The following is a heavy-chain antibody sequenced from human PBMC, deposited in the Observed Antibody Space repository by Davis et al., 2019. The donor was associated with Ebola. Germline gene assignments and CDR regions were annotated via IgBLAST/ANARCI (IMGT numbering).Heavy chain of an antibody. Sequence: GSLRLSCAVYGGSFSGYYWSWIRQPPGKGLEWIGEINHSGSTNYNPSLKSRVTISVDTSKNQFSLKLSSVTAADTAVYYCARLVVVPAAIVWFDPWGQGTLVTVSS. CDR1: GGSFSGYY. CDR2: INHSGST. J-gene: IGHJ5*02. D-gene: IGHD2-2*02. CDR3: ARLVVVPAAIVWFDP. V-gene: IGHV4-34*01.